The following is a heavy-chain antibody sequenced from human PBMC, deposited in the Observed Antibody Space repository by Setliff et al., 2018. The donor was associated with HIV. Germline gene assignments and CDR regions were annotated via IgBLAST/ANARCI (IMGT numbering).Heavy chain of an antibody. CDR1: GGPLSGYC. V-gene: IGHV4-34*01. CDR2: INDSGDT. J-gene: IGHJ1*01. Sequence: SETLSLTCGLYGGPLSGYCWTWIRQSPEKGLEWIGEINDSGDTKYNPSLMSRLSVSVEKSKNEFSLKVTSLTAADTAVYFCTRGPARRYPGSTVYGLWGQGTPVTVSS. CDR3: TRGPARRYPGSTVYGL. D-gene: IGHD1-26*01.